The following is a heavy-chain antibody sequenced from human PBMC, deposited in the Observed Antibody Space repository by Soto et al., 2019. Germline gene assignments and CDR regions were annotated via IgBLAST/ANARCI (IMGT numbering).Heavy chain of an antibody. CDR3: ARGWGVRGVTTPYYYYYMDV. CDR2: IYYSGST. Sequence: PSETLSLTCTVSGGSISSGGYDWSWIRQHPGKGLEWIGYIYYSGSTYYNPSLKSRVTISVDTSKNQFSLKLSSVTAADTAVYYCARGWGVRGVTTPYYYYYMDVWGKGTTVTVSS. D-gene: IGHD3-10*01. CDR1: GGSISSGGYD. V-gene: IGHV4-31*03. J-gene: IGHJ6*03.